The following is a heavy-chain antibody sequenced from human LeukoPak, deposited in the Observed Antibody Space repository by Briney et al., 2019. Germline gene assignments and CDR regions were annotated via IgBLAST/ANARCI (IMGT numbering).Heavy chain of an antibody. J-gene: IGHJ1*01. D-gene: IGHD3-10*01. V-gene: IGHV5-51*01. CDR1: GYSFTRYW. CDR2: IYPGDSDT. CDR3: ATYAGTSSKFFHH. Sequence: RESLKISCKGSGYSFTRYWIGWVRPMPGKGLEWRGIIYPGDSDTRYSPSFQGQVTISADKSISTAYLQWSRLKASDTAMYYCATYAGTSSKFFHHWGQGTLVTVSS.